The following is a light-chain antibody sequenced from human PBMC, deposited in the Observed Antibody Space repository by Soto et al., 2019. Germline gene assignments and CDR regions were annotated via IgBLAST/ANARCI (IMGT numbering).Light chain of an antibody. Sequence: DIQMTQSPSTLSASVGDRFTITCRASQSMSSWLAWYQQKPGKAPKLLIYKASSLLSGVPSRFSGSGSATEFTLTISSLQPDDFATYYCQQYNSYSITFGGGTKVDIK. V-gene: IGKV1-5*03. J-gene: IGKJ4*01. CDR3: QQYNSYSIT. CDR1: QSMSSW. CDR2: KAS.